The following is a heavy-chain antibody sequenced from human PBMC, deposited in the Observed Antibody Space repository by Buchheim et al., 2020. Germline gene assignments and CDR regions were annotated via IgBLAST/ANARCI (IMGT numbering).Heavy chain of an antibody. D-gene: IGHD3-9*01. CDR2: ISYDGSNK. CDR3: ARDLVLRYFDWLGY. J-gene: IGHJ4*02. Sequence: QVQLVESGGGVVQPGRSLRLSCAASGFTFSSYAMHWVRQAPGKGLEWVGVISYDGSNKYYADSVKGRFTIYRDNSKNTLYLQMNSLRAEDTAVYYCARDLVLRYFDWLGYWGQGTL. V-gene: IGHV3-30*04. CDR1: GFTFSSYA.